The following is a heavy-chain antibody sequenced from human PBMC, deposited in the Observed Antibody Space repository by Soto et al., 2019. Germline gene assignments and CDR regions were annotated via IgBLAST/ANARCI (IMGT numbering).Heavy chain of an antibody. CDR3: ATKEVGGTYVYKFAP. D-gene: IGHD1-26*01. Sequence: PSETLSLTCTVSGASISNSYWSWIRQPPGKGLEWIGSIYYSGSTYYNPSLKSRVTISGDTSKNQFSLKLSSVPAADTAVYYCATKEVGGTYVYKFAPWAQGTLVTVS. J-gene: IGHJ5*02. V-gene: IGHV4-59*05. CDR2: IYYSGST. CDR1: GASISNSY.